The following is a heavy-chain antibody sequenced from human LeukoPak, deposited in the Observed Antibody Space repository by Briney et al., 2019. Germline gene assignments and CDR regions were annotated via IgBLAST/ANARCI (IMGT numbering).Heavy chain of an antibody. CDR3: ARSGRYTTVTTPYGY. D-gene: IGHD4-17*01. V-gene: IGHV3-11*01. J-gene: IGHJ4*02. CDR1: GFTFSDYY. Sequence: PGGSLRLSCAASGFTFSDYYMTWIRQAPGKGLEYTSYITSSGNAVYYADSVKGRFTISRDNARNSLYLQINSLRAEDTAVYYCARSGRYTTVTTPYGYWGQGTLVTVSS. CDR2: ITSSGNAV.